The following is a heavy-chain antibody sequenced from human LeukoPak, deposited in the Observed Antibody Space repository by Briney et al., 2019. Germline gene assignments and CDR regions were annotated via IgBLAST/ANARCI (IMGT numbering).Heavy chain of an antibody. CDR2: ISTNGGST. D-gene: IGHD2-2*01. J-gene: IGHJ4*02. CDR3: ARWGSTSCYDY. CDR1: GFSISNAY. V-gene: IGHV3-64*01. Sequence: PGGSLRLSCAASGFSISNAYMSWVRQAPGKGLEYVSAISTNGGSTYYANSVEGRFTISRDNSKNTLYLQMGSVRAEDMAVYYCARWGSTSCYDYWGQGTLVTVSS.